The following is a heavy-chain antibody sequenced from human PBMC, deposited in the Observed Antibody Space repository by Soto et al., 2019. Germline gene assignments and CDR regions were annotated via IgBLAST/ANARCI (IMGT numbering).Heavy chain of an antibody. CDR2: ISGYNGNT. V-gene: IGHV1-18*01. J-gene: IGHJ6*02. CDR3: GRAGPAPFYYYGMDV. Sequence: QVQLVQSGGEVKKPGASVKVSCKTSGYSFTTYGISWVRQAPGQGLEWMGWISGYNGNTHYAQKFQGRVTMTTDTSTSTAYMEWRSLRSDDTAVYYCGRAGPAPFYYYGMDVWGQGTTVTVSS. CDR1: GYSFTTYG.